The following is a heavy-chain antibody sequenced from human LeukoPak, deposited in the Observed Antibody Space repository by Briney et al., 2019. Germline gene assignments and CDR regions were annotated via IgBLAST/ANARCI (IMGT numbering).Heavy chain of an antibody. CDR2: VGGSARGT. CDR1: GSIFSSYT. CDR3: AKGGDGRYYSRADY. Sequence: GGSLRLSCAASGSIFSSYTMSWVRQAPGKGLEWVSTVGGSARGTFYADSVKGRFTISRDNSKNTLYLQMNSLRAGDTAVYYCAKGGDGRYYSRADYWGQGTLVTVSS. D-gene: IGHD2-21*01. J-gene: IGHJ4*02. V-gene: IGHV3-23*01.